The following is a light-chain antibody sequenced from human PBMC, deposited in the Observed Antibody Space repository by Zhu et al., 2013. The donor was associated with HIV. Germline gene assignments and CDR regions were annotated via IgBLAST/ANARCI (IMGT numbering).Light chain of an antibody. CDR3: QKYNSAPPVT. J-gene: IGKJ3*01. V-gene: IGKV1-27*01. Sequence: DIQLTQTPSSLSASVGDRVTITCRASEDISNYLAWYQQKPGKAPDLLIYAASTLQSGVPSRFSGSGSGTDFTLTISSLQPEDVASYYCQKYNSAPPVTFGPGTKVDLK. CDR2: AAS. CDR1: EDISNY.